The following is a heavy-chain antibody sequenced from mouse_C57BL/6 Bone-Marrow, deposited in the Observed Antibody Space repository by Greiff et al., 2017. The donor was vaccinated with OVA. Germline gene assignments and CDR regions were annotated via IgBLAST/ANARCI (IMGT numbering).Heavy chain of an antibody. CDR3: AAGGYSFAY. D-gene: IGHD2-3*01. J-gene: IGHJ3*01. Sequence: EVKLMESGPELVKPGASVKMSCKASGYTFTDYNMHWVKQSHGKSLEWIGYINPNNGGTSYNQKFKGKATLTVNKSSSTAYMELRSLTSEDSAVYYCAAGGYSFAYWGQGTLVTVSA. V-gene: IGHV1-22*01. CDR1: GYTFTDYN. CDR2: INPNNGGT.